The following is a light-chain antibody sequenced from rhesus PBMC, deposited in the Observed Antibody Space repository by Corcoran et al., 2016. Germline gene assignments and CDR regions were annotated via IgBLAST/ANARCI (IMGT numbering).Light chain of an antibody. CDR3: QQYNNWWT. Sequence: EIVMTQSPATLSLSPGERATLSCRASQSVSNNLAWYQQKPGQAPRLLIYYASNRATGIPDRVSGSGSGTDFTLPISSLESGDVGIYYCQQYNNWWTFGQGTKVEVK. CDR2: YAS. CDR1: QSVSNN. V-gene: IGKV3-35*01. J-gene: IGKJ1*01.